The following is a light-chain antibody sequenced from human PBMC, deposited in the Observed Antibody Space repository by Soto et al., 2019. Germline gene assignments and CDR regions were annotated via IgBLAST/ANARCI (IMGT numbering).Light chain of an antibody. CDR3: HQYDSSPLT. V-gene: IGKV3-20*01. Sequence: IVLTQSPGTLSLSPGERATLSCRASQSVSSSYLAWYQQKPGQAPRLLIYGASSRATGIPDRFSGSGSGTDFTLTISRLEPEDFAVYYCHQYDSSPLTFGGATKVEIK. CDR2: GAS. J-gene: IGKJ4*01. CDR1: QSVSSSY.